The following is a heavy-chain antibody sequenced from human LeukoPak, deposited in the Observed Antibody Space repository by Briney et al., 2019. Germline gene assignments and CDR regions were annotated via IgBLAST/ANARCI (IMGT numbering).Heavy chain of an antibody. CDR1: GSTFSSYS. J-gene: IGHJ4*02. Sequence: PGGSLRLSCAASGSTFSSYSMNWVRQAPGKGLEWVSYISSSSSYIYYADSVKGRFTISRANAKNSLYLQMNSLRAEDTAVYYCARVAAPAGTRGLYDDYWGQGTLVTVSS. D-gene: IGHD6-13*01. CDR3: ARVAAPAGTRGLYDDY. V-gene: IGHV3-21*05. CDR2: ISSSSSYI.